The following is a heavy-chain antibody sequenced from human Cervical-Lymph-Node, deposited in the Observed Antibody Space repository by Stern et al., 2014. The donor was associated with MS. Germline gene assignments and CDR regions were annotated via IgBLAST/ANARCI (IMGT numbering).Heavy chain of an antibody. V-gene: IGHV2-5*02. CDR3: AHSFGSVSGTYSGMDV. D-gene: IGHD1-7*01. Sequence: QVTLRESAPSLVRPTQTVTLTCTVSGFSLSADGVGVGWVRQAPGKALEWLALIYWDDDDRYSQSLKNRLTIKKDTSKNQVVLTMTDMDPEDTGTYYCAHSFGSVSGTYSGMDVWGQGTTVTVS. J-gene: IGHJ6*02. CDR2: IYWDDDD. CDR1: GFSLSADGVG.